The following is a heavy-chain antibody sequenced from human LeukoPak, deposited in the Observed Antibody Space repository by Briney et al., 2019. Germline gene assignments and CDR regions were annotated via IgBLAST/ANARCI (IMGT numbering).Heavy chain of an antibody. D-gene: IGHD3-22*01. Sequence: PGGSLRLSCAASGFTFSNYAIHWVRQAPGKGLEWVAVISFDRSNVYYADSVQGRFTISRDNPKNTLYLQMDSLRAEDTAMYYCARARSDNYYSGVNYWGQGTLVTVSS. J-gene: IGHJ4*02. CDR3: ARARSDNYYSGVNY. CDR2: ISFDRSNV. V-gene: IGHV3-30*04. CDR1: GFTFSNYA.